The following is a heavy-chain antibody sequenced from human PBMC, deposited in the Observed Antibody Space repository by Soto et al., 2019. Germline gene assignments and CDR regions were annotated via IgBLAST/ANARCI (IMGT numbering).Heavy chain of an antibody. CDR1: GYTLTELS. CDR3: ASAQGAVAGLDAFDI. V-gene: IGHV1-24*01. D-gene: IGHD6-19*01. J-gene: IGHJ3*02. CDR2: FDPEDGET. Sequence: ASVKVSCKVSGYTLTELSMHWVRQAPGKGLEWMGGFDPEDGETIYAQKFQGRVTMTEDTSTDTAYMELSSLRSEDTAVYYCASAQGAVAGLDAFDIWGQRTMVTVSS.